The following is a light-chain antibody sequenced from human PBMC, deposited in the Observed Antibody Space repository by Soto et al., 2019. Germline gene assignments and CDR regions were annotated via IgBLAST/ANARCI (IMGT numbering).Light chain of an antibody. V-gene: IGLV2-11*01. CDR1: SSDVGGYNY. Sequence: QSALTQPRSVSGSPGQSATISCTGTSSDVGGYNYVSWYQQHPGKAPKLMIYDVSERPSGVPDHFSGSQSGNTASLTISGLQAEDEAEYYCCSYAGSYTYVFGTGTKVTVL. CDR2: DVS. CDR3: CSYAGSYTYV. J-gene: IGLJ1*01.